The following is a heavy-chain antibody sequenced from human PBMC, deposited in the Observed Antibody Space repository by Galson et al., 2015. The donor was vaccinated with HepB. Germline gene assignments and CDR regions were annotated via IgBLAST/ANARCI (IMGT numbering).Heavy chain of an antibody. CDR2: INPNSGGT. Sequence: SVKVSCKASGYTFTGYYMHWVRQAPGQGLEWMGRINPNSGGTNYAQKFQGRVTMTRDTSISTAYMELSRLRSDDTAVYYCARSLPTTPLLQQLDLDYWGQGTLVTVSS. CDR1: GYTFTGYY. CDR3: ARSLPTTPLLQQLDLDY. J-gene: IGHJ4*02. D-gene: IGHD6-13*01. V-gene: IGHV1-2*06.